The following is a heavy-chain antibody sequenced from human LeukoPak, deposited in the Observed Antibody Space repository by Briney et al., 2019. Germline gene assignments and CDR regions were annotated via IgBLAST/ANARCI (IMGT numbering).Heavy chain of an antibody. J-gene: IGHJ6*02. V-gene: IGHV3-9*01. CDR2: ISWNSGRI. CDR3: ARGGGLDV. CDR1: GFTFDDYA. Sequence: PGGSLRLSCAASGFTFDDYAMHWVRQAPGKGLEWVSGISWNSGRIGYADSVKGRFTISRDNAKNSLYLQMSNLRAEDTAVYFCARGGGLDVWGQGATVTVSS. D-gene: IGHD3-16*01.